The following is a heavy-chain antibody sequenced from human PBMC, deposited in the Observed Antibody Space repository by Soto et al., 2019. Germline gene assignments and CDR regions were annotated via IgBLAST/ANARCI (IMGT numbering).Heavy chain of an antibody. CDR3: ARAFSGSYPNFDY. CDR1: GFTFSSYG. J-gene: IGHJ4*02. CDR2: ISYDGSNK. Sequence: GGSLRLSCAASGFTFSSYGMHWVRQAPGKGLEWVAVISYDGSNKYYADSVKGRFTISRDSSKSTLFLQMNSLRPEDTAVYYCARAFSGSYPNFDYWGQGTLVTVSS. V-gene: IGHV3-30*03. D-gene: IGHD1-26*01.